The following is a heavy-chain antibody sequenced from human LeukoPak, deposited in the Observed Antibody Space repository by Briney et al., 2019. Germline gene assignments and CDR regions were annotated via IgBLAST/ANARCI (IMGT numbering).Heavy chain of an antibody. D-gene: IGHD2-2*01. CDR1: GFTFSSYG. V-gene: IGHV3-73*01. J-gene: IGHJ6*03. Sequence: PGGSLRLSCAASGFTFSSYGMHWVRQAPGKGLEWVGRIRSKANSYATAYAASVKGRFTISRDDSKNTAYLQMNSLKTEDTAVYYCTRSRGYCSSTSCYAEYPDYYYYYYYMDVWGKGTTVTISS. CDR3: TRSRGYCSSTSCYAEYPDYYYYYYYMDV. CDR2: IRSKANSYAT.